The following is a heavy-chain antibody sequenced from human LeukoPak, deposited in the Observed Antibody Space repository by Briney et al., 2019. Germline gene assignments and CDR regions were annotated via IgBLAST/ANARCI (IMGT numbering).Heavy chain of an antibody. Sequence: SETLSLTCAVYGGSFSGYYWSWIRQPPGKGLEWIGEINHSGSTNYNPSLKSRVTISVDTSKNQFSLKLSSVTAADTAVYYCARGRSSMVRGYYYYYMDVWGKGTTVTISS. CDR3: ARGRSSMVRGYYYYYMDV. V-gene: IGHV4-34*01. J-gene: IGHJ6*03. CDR1: GGSFSGYY. D-gene: IGHD3-10*01. CDR2: INHSGST.